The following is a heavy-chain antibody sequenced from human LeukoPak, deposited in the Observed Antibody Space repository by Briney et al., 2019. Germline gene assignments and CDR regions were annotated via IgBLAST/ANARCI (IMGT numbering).Heavy chain of an antibody. J-gene: IGHJ6*03. CDR1: GGSISSGGYY. D-gene: IGHD4-11*01. V-gene: IGHV4-31*03. CDR2: IYYSGST. Sequence: SETLSLTCTVSGGSISSGGYYWSWIRQHPGKGLEWIGYIYYSGSTYYNPSLKSRVTISVDTSKNQFSLKLSSVTAADTAVYYCARVQAPYYYYMDDWGKGTTVTVSS. CDR3: ARVQAPYYYYMDD.